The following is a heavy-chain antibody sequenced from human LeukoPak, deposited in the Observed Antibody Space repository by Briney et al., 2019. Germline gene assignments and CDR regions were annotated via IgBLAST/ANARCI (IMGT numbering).Heavy chain of an antibody. CDR1: GFTFSSFG. Sequence: GGSLRLSCAASGFTFSSFGMSWVRQAPGKGLEWVSVITGSGGTTYYADSVKGRFTISRDNSKNTLNLQMNSLRAEDTAVYYCAKRGQWPLRYFDYWGQGTLVTVSS. CDR3: AKRGQWPLRYFDY. V-gene: IGHV3-23*01. J-gene: IGHJ4*02. D-gene: IGHD6-19*01. CDR2: ITGSGGTT.